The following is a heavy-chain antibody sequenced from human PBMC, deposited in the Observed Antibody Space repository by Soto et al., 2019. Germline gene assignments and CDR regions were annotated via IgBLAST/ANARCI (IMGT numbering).Heavy chain of an antibody. CDR2: ISTYTGNT. CDR1: GYTFTNYD. Sequence: QGHLVQSGAEVKKPGASVKVSCKASGYTFTNYDINWVRQAPGQGLEWMGWISTYTGNTNYAQKLQGRVTMTTETSPSTAYMELRSLRSDDTAVYYCARGYYYGSGRPTPGGMDVWGQGTTVTVSS. J-gene: IGHJ6*02. CDR3: ARGYYYGSGRPTPGGMDV. D-gene: IGHD3-10*01. V-gene: IGHV1-18*01.